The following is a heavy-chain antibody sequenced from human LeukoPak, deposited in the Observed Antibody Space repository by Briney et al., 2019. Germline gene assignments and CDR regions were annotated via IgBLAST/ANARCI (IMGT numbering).Heavy chain of an antibody. CDR3: ARHPPPGRYCSSTSCFPDY. CDR1: GFTFSSYS. D-gene: IGHD2-2*01. V-gene: IGHV3-21*01. CDR2: ITSSSSYI. Sequence: SGGSLRLSCAASGFTFSSYSMNWVRQAPGKGLEWVSSITSSSSYIYYADSVKGRFTISRDNAKNSLYLQMNSLRAEDTAVYYCARHPPPGRYCSSTSCFPDYWGRGTLVTVSS. J-gene: IGHJ4*02.